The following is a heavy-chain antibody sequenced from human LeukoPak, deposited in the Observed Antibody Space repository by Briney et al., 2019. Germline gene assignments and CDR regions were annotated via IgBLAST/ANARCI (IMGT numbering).Heavy chain of an antibody. CDR2: IKQDGSEK. CDR3: ARGYGAVDY. CDR1: GFTFSSYW. D-gene: IGHD6-19*01. V-gene: IGHV3-7*01. Sequence: GGSLRLSCAASGFTFSSYWMIWVRQAPGKGLEWVANIKQDGSEKNYVDSVKGRFTISRDNVKTSLYLQMNSLRAEDTAVYYCARGYGAVDYWGQGTLVTVSS. J-gene: IGHJ4*02.